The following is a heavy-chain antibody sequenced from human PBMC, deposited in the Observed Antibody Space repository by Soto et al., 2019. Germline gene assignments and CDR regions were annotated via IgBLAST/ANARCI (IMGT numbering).Heavy chain of an antibody. J-gene: IGHJ4*02. Sequence: SETLSLTCTVSGGSISSSSYYWGWLRQPPGKGLEWIGSIYYSGSTYYNPSLKSRVTISVDTSKNQFSLKLSSVTAADTAVYYCARLRYGLPDYWGQGTLVTVSS. CDR3: ARLRYGLPDY. D-gene: IGHD1-1*01. V-gene: IGHV4-39*01. CDR1: GGSISSSSYY. CDR2: IYYSGST.